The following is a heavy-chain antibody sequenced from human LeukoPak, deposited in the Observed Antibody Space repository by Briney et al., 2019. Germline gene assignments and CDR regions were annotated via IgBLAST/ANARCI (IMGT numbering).Heavy chain of an antibody. Sequence: GGSLRLSCAASGFRFNNAWMSWVRQAPGKGLEWVSRIKSQSDNGTTDYAVPVKGRFTISRDDSKNTLYLQMNSLKTEDTAVYYCTTPRFWGQGTTVTVSS. CDR2: IKSQSDNGTT. V-gene: IGHV3-15*01. J-gene: IGHJ6*02. CDR1: GFRFNNAW. CDR3: TTPRF.